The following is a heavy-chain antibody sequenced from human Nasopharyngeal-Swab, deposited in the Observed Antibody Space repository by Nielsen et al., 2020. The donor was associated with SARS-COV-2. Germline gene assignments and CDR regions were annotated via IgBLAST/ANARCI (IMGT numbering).Heavy chain of an antibody. CDR2: ISGSGGST. V-gene: IGHV3-23*01. CDR1: GFTFSSYA. CDR3: ARDSSSWYDYCDY. D-gene: IGHD6-13*01. Sequence: GESLKISCAASGFTFSSYAMSWVRQAPGKGLEWASAISGSGGSTYYADSVKGRFTISRDNAKNSLYLQMNSLRAEDTAVYYCARDSSSWYDYCDYWGQGTLVTVSS. J-gene: IGHJ4*02.